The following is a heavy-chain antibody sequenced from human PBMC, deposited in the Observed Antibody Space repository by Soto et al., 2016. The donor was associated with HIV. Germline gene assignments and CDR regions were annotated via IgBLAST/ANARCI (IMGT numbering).Heavy chain of an antibody. J-gene: IGHJ4*02. CDR2: LNPNNGKT. CDR1: GYTFISYG. V-gene: IGHV1-8*03. Sequence: QVQLVQSGAEVKKPGASVKVSCEASGYTFISYGINWVRQAPGQGLEWMGWLNPNNGKTRYAQKFQGRVTITRDFSTSTVYMEVSSLRFEDTAVYFCARTLSSRLDFWGQGTLVTVSS. CDR3: ARTLSSRLDF. D-gene: IGHD2-15*01.